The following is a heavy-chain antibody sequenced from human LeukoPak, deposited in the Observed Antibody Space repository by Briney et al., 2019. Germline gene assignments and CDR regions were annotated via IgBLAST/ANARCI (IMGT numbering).Heavy chain of an antibody. CDR3: ARKYYYDSSGSDAFDI. J-gene: IGHJ3*02. Sequence: GRSLRLSCAASGFTFSSYVMHWVRQAPGKGLEWVSVMYSGGSTYYADSVQGRFTISRDSSKNTLYLQMNSLRAEDTAVYYCARKYYYDSSGSDAFDIWGQGTMVTVSS. CDR2: MYSGGST. D-gene: IGHD3-22*01. V-gene: IGHV3-53*01. CDR1: GFTFSSYV.